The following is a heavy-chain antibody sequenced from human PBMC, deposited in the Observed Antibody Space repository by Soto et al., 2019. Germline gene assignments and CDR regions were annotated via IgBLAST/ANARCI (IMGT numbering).Heavy chain of an antibody. CDR2: TQGDGSEM. CDR1: GFTLSSSW. V-gene: IGHV3-7*01. J-gene: IGHJ4*02. Sequence: XASLRLSCAASGFTLSSSWLSWIRQVPGKGLEWVANTQGDGSEMYLIDSVAGRFTISRNNARNTVSLQMNNLRVEDTALYYCVRDGRGGWHFDSCGQGTLVTVSS. D-gene: IGHD6-19*01. CDR3: VRDGRGGWHFDS.